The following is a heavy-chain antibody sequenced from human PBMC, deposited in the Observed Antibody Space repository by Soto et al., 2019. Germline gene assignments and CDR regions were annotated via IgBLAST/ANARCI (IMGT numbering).Heavy chain of an antibody. CDR3: ARGLYDYYNYYIDY. V-gene: IGHV3-33*01. CDR1: GFTFSSFG. Sequence: QVQLVESGGGVVQPGRSLRLSCAASGFTFSSFGMHWVRQAPGKGLEWVADIWYDGSNIHYADSVKGRFSISRDNSKNTLYLQVNMLRAEDTAVYYCARGLYDYYNYYIDYWGQGTLVTVSS. CDR2: IWYDGSNI. J-gene: IGHJ4*02. D-gene: IGHD4-4*01.